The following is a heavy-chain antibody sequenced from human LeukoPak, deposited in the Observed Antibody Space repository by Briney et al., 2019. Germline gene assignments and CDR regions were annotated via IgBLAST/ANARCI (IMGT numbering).Heavy chain of an antibody. V-gene: IGHV4-39*01. Sequence: KSSETLSLTCNVSGGSINSNNHYWGWIRQPPGKGLEWLGSINYSGTIFYSPSLNSRVTISVDTSGNQFSLKLTSATAADTAVYYCARHPGYSSGWWYLDFWGQGTLVTVSS. CDR1: GGSINSNNHY. D-gene: IGHD5-18*01. CDR3: ARHPGYSSGWWYLDF. J-gene: IGHJ4*02. CDR2: INYSGTI.